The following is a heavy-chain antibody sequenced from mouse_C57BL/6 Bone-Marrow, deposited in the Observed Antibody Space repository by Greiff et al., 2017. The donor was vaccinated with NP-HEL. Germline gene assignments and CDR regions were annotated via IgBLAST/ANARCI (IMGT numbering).Heavy chain of an antibody. CDR1: GYTFTSYT. V-gene: IGHV1-4*01. CDR2: INPSSGYT. CDR3: ARNFEV. Sequence: QVQLQQSGAELARPGASVKMSCKASGYTFTSYTMHWVKQRPGQGLEWIGYINPSSGYTKYNQKFTDQATLTADTSSSTAYIQLSSLTSEDSAVYYCARNFEVWGTGTTVTVSS. J-gene: IGHJ1*03.